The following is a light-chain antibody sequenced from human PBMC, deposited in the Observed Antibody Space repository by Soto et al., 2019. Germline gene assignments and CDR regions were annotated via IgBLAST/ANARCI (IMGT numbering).Light chain of an antibody. CDR2: DAS. V-gene: IGKV1-5*01. CDR3: QHYNSYSEA. CDR1: QNIDKW. J-gene: IGKJ1*01. Sequence: DIQMTQSPSTLSASVGDRVSITCRASQNIDKWLAWYQQKPQKAPKLLIFDASTLESGVPSRFSGSGSGTEFTLTISSLQPDDFATYYCQHYNSYSEAFGQGTK.